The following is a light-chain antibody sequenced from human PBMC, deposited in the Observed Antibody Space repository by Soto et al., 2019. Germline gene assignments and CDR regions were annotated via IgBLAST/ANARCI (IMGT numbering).Light chain of an antibody. CDR3: QQYSSSPWT. CDR1: QSVSSSVDSNY. CDR2: AAS. V-gene: IGKV3-20*01. Sequence: EIVLTQSPGTLSLSPGERATLSCRASQSVSSSVDSNYLAWYQQKLGQAPRLLIFAASNMATGIPDRFSGSGSGTDFTLTISRLEPEDFAVYYCQQYSSSPWTFGQGTKVEIK. J-gene: IGKJ1*01.